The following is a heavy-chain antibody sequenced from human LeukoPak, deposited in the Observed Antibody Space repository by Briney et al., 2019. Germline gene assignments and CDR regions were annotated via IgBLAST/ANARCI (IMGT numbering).Heavy chain of an antibody. CDR1: GYTFTSYY. D-gene: IGHD1-7*01. V-gene: IGHV1-46*01. CDR3: ARDRFITGTTGYFDY. CDR2: INPSGGST. Sequence: ASVKVSCKASGYTFTSYYMHWVRQAPGQGLEWMGIINPSGGSTSYAQKFQGRVTTTRDMSTSTVYMELSSLRSEDTAVYYCARDRFITGTTGYFDYWGQGTLVTVSS. J-gene: IGHJ4*02.